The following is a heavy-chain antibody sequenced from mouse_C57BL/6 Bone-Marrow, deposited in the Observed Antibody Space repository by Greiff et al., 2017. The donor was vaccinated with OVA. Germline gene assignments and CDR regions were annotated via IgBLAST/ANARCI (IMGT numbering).Heavy chain of an antibody. CDR2: IHPNSGST. CDR1: VYTFPSYW. V-gene: IGHV1-64*01. Sequence: QVQLQQPGAELVKPGSSVTLSCPASVYTFPSYWLHWVKPRPGQGLAWIGMIHPNSGSTNYNEKFKSKATLTVDKSSSTAYMQLSSLTSEDSAVYYCARTGTGYYFDYWGQGTTLTVSS. J-gene: IGHJ2*01. CDR3: ARTGTGYYFDY. D-gene: IGHD4-1*01.